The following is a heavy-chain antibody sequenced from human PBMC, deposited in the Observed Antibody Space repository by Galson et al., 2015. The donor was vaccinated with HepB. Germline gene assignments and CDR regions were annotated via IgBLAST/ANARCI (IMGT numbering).Heavy chain of an antibody. CDR1: GYSFTSYW. CDR2: IYPGDSDT. Sequence: QSGAEVKKPGESLKISCKGSGYSFTSYWIGWVRQMPGKGLEWMGIIYPGDSDTRYSPSFQGQVTISADKSISTAYLQWSSLKASDTAMYYCARSGGMAAAGTREFDYWGQGTLVTVSS. J-gene: IGHJ4*02. V-gene: IGHV5-51*03. CDR3: ARSGGMAAAGTREFDY. D-gene: IGHD6-13*01.